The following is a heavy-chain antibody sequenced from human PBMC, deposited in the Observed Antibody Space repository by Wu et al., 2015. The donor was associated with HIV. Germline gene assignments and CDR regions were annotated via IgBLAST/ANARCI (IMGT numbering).Heavy chain of an antibody. CDR1: GYTFTSYY. D-gene: IGHD2-2*03. CDR2: INPSGGST. J-gene: IGHJ6*03. V-gene: IGHV1-46*03. Sequence: ASSEGFRARHLGYTFTSYYMHWVRQALDKGLEWMGIINPSGGSTSYAQKFQGRVTMTRDTSTSTVYMELSSLRSEDTAVYYCARDPMSGYCSSTSCYYMDVWGKGTTVTVSS. CDR3: ARDPMSGYCSSTSCYYMDV.